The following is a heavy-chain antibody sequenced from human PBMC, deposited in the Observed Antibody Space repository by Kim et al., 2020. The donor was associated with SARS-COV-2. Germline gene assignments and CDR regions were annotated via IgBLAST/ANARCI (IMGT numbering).Heavy chain of an antibody. D-gene: IGHD3-10*01. CDR2: IYFIGST. Sequence: SETLSLTCSVSGGSISSSDYYWGWIRQSPGKGLEWIGSIYFIGSTYYSPSLKSRVTISIDTSKNQFSLNVRSLTAADTAVYYCARGRLYYYGSGSNWFDSWGQGTLVTVSS. CDR3: ARGRLYYYGSGSNWFDS. J-gene: IGHJ5*01. CDR1: GGSISSSDYY. V-gene: IGHV4-39*01.